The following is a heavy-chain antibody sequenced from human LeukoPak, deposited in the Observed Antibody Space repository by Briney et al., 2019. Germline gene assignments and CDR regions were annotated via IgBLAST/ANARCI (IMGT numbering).Heavy chain of an antibody. V-gene: IGHV1-69*13. CDR1: GGTFSSYA. CDR2: IIPIFGTA. CDR3: ARGIVIVGATTFYYYGMDV. J-gene: IGHJ6*02. Sequence: SVTVSCTASGGTFSSYAISWVRQAPGQGLEWMGGIIPIFGTANYAQKLQGRVTITADESTSTAYMELSSLRSEDTAVYYCARGIVIVGATTFYYYGMDVWGQGTTVTVSS. D-gene: IGHD1-26*01.